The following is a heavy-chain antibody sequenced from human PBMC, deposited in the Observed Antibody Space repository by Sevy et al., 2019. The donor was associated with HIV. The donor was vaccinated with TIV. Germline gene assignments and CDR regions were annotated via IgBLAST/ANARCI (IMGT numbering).Heavy chain of an antibody. J-gene: IGHJ5*02. D-gene: IGHD6-19*01. Sequence: ASVKVSCKASGYNFYIHWVRQAPGQGLEWMGRVTPNGGATSYAQKFQDRVAMTMDTSINTAYMELSGLKSDDTAIYYCAGQSLGWYNWFDPWGQGTLVTVSS. CDR1: GYNFY. CDR2: VTPNGGAT. CDR3: AGQSLGWYNWFDP. V-gene: IGHV1-2*06.